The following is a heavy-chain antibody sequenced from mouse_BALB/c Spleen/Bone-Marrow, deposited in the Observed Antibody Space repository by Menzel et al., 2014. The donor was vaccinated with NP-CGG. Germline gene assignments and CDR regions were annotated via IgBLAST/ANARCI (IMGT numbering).Heavy chain of an antibody. Sequence: VKLLESGAELARPGASVKLSCKASGYTFXSYWMQWVKQRPGQGLEWIGAIYPGDGDTRYTQKFKGKATLTADKSSSTAYMQLSSLASEDSAVYYCARGTGPDYWGQGTTLTVSS. J-gene: IGHJ2*01. CDR2: IYPGDGDT. CDR1: GYTFXSYW. CDR3: ARGTGPDY. V-gene: IGHV1-87*01. D-gene: IGHD4-1*01.